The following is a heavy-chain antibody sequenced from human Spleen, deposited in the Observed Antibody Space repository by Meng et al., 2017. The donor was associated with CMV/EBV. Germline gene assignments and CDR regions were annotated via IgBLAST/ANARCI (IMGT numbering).Heavy chain of an antibody. CDR3: ARGQFLGITGTIGFGY. CDR1: GGTFSSYA. D-gene: IGHD1-7*01. CDR2: MNPNSGNT. V-gene: IGHV1-8*02. Sequence: ASVKVSCKTSGGTFSSYAISWVRQATGQGLEWMGWMNPNSGNTGYAQKFQGRVTMTRNTSISTAYMELSSLRSEDTAVYYCARGQFLGITGTIGFGYWGQGTLVTVSS. J-gene: IGHJ4*02.